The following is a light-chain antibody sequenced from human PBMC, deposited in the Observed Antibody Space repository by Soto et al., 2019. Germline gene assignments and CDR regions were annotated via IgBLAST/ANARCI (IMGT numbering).Light chain of an antibody. Sequence: QSALTQPASVSGSPGQSITISCTGTSSDVGGYNYVSWFQQHPGKAPKLKIYEVSNRPSGVSNRFSGSKSGYTASLTISELQAEDEADYYCTSFTRSSTWVFGGGTKVPVL. CDR3: TSFTRSSTWV. CDR2: EVS. CDR1: SSDVGGYNY. V-gene: IGLV2-14*03. J-gene: IGLJ3*02.